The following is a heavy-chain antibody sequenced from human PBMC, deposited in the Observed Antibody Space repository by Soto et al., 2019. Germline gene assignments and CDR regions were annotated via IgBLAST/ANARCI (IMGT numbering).Heavy chain of an antibody. CDR3: AKDHYYGSGSYLAPVAFDI. Sequence: GGSLRLSCAASGFTFSSYCMHWVRQAPGKGLEWVAVISYDGSNKYYADSVKGRFTISRDNSKNTLYLQMNGLRAEDTAVYYCAKDHYYGSGSYLAPVAFDIWGQGTMVTVSS. V-gene: IGHV3-30*18. D-gene: IGHD3-10*01. CDR2: ISYDGSNK. J-gene: IGHJ3*02. CDR1: GFTFSSYC.